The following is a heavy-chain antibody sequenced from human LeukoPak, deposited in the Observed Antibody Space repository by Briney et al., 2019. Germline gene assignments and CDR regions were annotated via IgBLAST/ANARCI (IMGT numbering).Heavy chain of an antibody. CDR1: GGSISSYY. V-gene: IGHV4-59*01. CDR2: IYYSGST. J-gene: IGHJ4*02. D-gene: IGHD5-18*01. Sequence: SETLSLTCTVSGGSISSYYWSWIRQPPGKGLEWIGYIYYSGSTNYNPSLKSRVTISVDTPKNQFSLKLSSVTAADTAVYYCASTADVDTAMVIGWGQGTLVTVSS. CDR3: ASTADVDTAMVIG.